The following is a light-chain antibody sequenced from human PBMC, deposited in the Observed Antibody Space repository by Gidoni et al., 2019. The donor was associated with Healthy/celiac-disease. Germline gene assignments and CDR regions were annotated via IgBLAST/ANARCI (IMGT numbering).Light chain of an antibody. V-gene: IGLV2-14*03. CDR2: DVS. Sequence: ASPGQSITISSTGTSSDVGGYNYVSWYQQHPGKAPKLMIYDVSNRPAGVSNRFSGSKSGNTASLTISGLQAEDEADYYCSSYTSSSTLVVFGGGTKLTVL. CDR3: SSYTSSSTLVV. J-gene: IGLJ3*02. CDR1: SSDVGGYNY.